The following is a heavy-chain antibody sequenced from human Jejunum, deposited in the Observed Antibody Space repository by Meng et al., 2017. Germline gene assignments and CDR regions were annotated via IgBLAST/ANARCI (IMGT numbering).Heavy chain of an antibody. V-gene: IGHV1-18*01. Sequence: ASVKVSCKTSGYSLSNYGVSWVRQAPGQGLEWMGWINVYKGNTNYAQKFRGRVTMTTDTSTSTAYMELWSLRSDDTTIYCCWRDRDQWDRAFLDYWGQGTLVTVPQ. CDR1: GYSLSNYG. CDR3: WRDRDQWDRAFLDY. D-gene: IGHD1-26*01. CDR2: INVYKGNT. J-gene: IGHJ4*02.